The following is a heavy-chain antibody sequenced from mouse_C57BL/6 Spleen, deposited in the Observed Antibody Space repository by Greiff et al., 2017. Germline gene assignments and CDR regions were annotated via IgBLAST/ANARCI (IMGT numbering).Heavy chain of an antibody. J-gene: IGHJ4*01. CDR2: IYPRSGNT. CDR3: ARGSDGYYAMDY. D-gene: IGHD2-3*01. V-gene: IGHV1-81*01. Sequence: QVHVKQSGAELARPGASVKLSCKASGYTFTSYGISWVKQRTGQGLEWIGEIYPRSGNTYYNEKFKGKATLTADKSSSTAYMELRSLTSEDSAVYFCARGSDGYYAMDYWGQGTSVTVSS. CDR1: GYTFTSYG.